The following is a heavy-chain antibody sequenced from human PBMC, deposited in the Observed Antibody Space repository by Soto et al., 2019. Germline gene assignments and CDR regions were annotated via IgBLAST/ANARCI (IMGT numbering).Heavy chain of an antibody. CDR1: GGSISSANNY. D-gene: IGHD7-27*01. V-gene: IGHV4-30-4*01. J-gene: IGHJ5*02. CDR3: ARRVTGGGERFDP. CDR2: IYYSGST. Sequence: QVQLQESGPGLVKPSQTLSLTCTVSGGSISSANNYWSWIRQTPGKGLEWIGYIYYSGSTNYNPSLKSRVTISLDTSKNQFSLRLNSVTVADTAVYYCARRVTGGGERFDPWGQGSLVTVFS.